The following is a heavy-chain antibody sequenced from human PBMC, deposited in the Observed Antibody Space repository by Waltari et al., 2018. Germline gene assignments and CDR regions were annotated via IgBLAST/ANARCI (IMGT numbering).Heavy chain of an antibody. CDR3: AKDHQWEVLLPIYQIDY. CDR2: ISFDGSDK. CDR1: GFTFRSYG. V-gene: IGHV3-30*18. Sequence: QVQLVESGGGVVRPGRSLRLSCAASGFTFRSYGMHWVRQIPGKGLDWLTFISFDGSDKYYADSVKGRFTIYKDNSRNTLYLQMNSLRPEDTAVYFCAKDHQWEVLLPIYQIDYWGRGTLVTVSS. D-gene: IGHD1-26*01. J-gene: IGHJ4*02.